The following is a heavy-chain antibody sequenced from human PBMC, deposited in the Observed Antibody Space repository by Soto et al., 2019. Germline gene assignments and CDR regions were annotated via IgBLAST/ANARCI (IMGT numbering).Heavy chain of an antibody. CDR3: AKGPRPGYSYGSVDY. V-gene: IGHV3-30*18. D-gene: IGHD5-18*01. Sequence: HPGGSLRLSCAASGFTFSSYGMHWVRQAPGKGLEWVTVISYDGSNKYYADSVKGRFTVSRDNSKNTLYLQMNSLRAEDTAVYYCAKGPRPGYSYGSVDYWGQGTLVTVSS. J-gene: IGHJ4*02. CDR1: GFTFSSYG. CDR2: ISYDGSNK.